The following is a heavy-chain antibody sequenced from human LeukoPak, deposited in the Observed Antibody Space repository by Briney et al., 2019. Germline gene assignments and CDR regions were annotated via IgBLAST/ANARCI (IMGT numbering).Heavy chain of an antibody. CDR1: GFAFDDYG. J-gene: IGHJ4*02. D-gene: IGHD3-22*01. CDR3: ARVHYYDSTRGYYFDY. Sequence: PGGSLRLSCAASGFAFDDYGMSWVRQAPGKGLEWFSGINWNGGTTGYVDSVRGRFTISRDNSKNSLYLQMNTLRAGDTALYHCARVHYYDSTRGYYFDYWGQGTLVTVSS. CDR2: INWNGGTT. V-gene: IGHV3-20*01.